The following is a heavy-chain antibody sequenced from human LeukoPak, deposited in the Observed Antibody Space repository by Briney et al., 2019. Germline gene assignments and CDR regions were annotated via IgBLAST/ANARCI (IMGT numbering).Heavy chain of an antibody. CDR1: GGSISGYY. J-gene: IGHJ4*02. V-gene: IGHV4-34*01. Sequence: SETLSLTCSVSGGSISGYYWSWIRQPPGKGLEWIGEINHSGSTNYNPSLKSRVTISVDTSKNQFSLKLSSVTAADTAVYYCARGRKFRSCSSTSCPSPGFDYWGQGTLVTVSS. D-gene: IGHD2-2*01. CDR2: INHSGST. CDR3: ARGRKFRSCSSTSCPSPGFDY.